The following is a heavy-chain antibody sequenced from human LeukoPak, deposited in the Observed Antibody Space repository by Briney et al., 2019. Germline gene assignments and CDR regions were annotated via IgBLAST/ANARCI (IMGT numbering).Heavy chain of an antibody. CDR1: GGSLSSYY. V-gene: IGHV4-59*01. D-gene: IGHD3-10*01. CDR3: AREGTMVRGLAFDI. Sequence: SETLSPTCTVSGGSLSSYYCSWIRQPPGKGLKWIGYIYYSGSTNYNPSLKSRVTISVDTSKNQFSLRLNSVTAADTAVYYCAREGTMVRGLAFDIWGQGTMVTVSS. CDR2: IYYSGST. J-gene: IGHJ3*02.